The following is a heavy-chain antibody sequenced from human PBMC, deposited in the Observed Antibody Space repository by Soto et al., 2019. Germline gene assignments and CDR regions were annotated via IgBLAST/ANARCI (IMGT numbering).Heavy chain of an antibody. CDR3: ARHRRVTMVRGAIDY. D-gene: IGHD3-10*01. CDR1: GGSISSSSYY. V-gene: IGHV4-39*01. Sequence: QLQLQESGPGLVKPSETLSLTCTVSGGSISSSSYYWGWIRQPPGKGLEWIGSSYYSGSTYYNPSLKSRVTISVDTSKTQFSPKLSSVTAADTAVYYCARHRRVTMVRGAIDYWGQGTLVTVSS. J-gene: IGHJ4*02. CDR2: SYYSGST.